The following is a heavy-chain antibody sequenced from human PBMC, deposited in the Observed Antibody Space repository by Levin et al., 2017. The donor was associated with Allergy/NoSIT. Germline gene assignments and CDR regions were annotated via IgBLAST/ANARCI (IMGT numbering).Heavy chain of an antibody. J-gene: IGHJ6*02. V-gene: IGHV2-70*01. CDR2: IDWDDDK. Sequence: SGPTLVKPTQTLTLTCTFSGFSLSTSGMCVSWIRQPPGKALEWLALIDWDDDKYYSTSLKTRLTISKDTSKNQVVLTMTNMDPVDTATYYCARMSGVGDFWSGYYEGGPYYYYGMDVWGQGTTVTVSS. D-gene: IGHD3-3*01. CDR1: GFSLSTSGMC. CDR3: ARMSGVGDFWSGYYEGGPYYYYGMDV.